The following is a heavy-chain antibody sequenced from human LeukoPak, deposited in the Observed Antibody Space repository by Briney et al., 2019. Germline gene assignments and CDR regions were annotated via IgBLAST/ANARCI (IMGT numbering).Heavy chain of an antibody. D-gene: IGHD4/OR15-4a*01. Sequence: GGSLRLSCTVSGFTVSSNSMSWVRQAPGKGLEWVSFIYSDNIHYSDSVKGRFTISRDNSKNTLYLQMNSLRAEDTAVYYCARRAGAYSHPYDYWGQGTLVTVSS. CDR3: ARRAGAYSHPYDY. CDR2: IYSDNI. J-gene: IGHJ4*02. V-gene: IGHV3-53*01. CDR1: GFTVSSNS.